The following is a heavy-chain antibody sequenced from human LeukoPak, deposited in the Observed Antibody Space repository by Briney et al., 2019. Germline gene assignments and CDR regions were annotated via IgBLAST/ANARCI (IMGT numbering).Heavy chain of an antibody. CDR3: ARDKGGSYYLGFDI. J-gene: IGHJ3*02. CDR1: GFTFSSYA. CDR2: ISSSSSYK. V-gene: IGHV3-21*01. Sequence: PGGSLRLSCAASGFTFSSYAMSWVRQAPGKGLEWVSSISSSSSYKYYADSVKGRFTISRDNAKNSLYLQMNSLRAEDTAVYYCARDKGGSYYLGFDIWGQGTMVTVSS. D-gene: IGHD1-26*01.